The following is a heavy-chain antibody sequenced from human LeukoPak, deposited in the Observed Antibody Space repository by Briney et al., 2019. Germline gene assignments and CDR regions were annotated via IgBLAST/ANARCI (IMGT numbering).Heavy chain of an antibody. CDR1: GFTFSSYS. CDR2: ISSSSSTI. CDR3: ARDYSHGSIYYFDY. V-gene: IGHV3-48*02. D-gene: IGHD5-18*01. J-gene: IGHJ4*02. Sequence: GGSLRLSCAASGFTFSSYSMNWVRQAPGEGLEWVSYISSSSSTIYYADSVKGRFTISRDNAKNSLYLQMNSLRDEDTAVYYCARDYSHGSIYYFDYWGQGTLVTVSS.